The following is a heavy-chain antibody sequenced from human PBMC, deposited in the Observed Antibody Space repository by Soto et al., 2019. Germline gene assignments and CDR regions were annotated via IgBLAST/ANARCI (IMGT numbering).Heavy chain of an antibody. CDR2: IYHSGST. CDR1: GYSISSGYY. J-gene: IGHJ6*02. Sequence: PSETLSLTCAVSGYSISSGYYWGGIRQPPGKGLEWIGSIYHSGSTYYNPSLESRVTISVDTSKNQFSLKLSSVTAADTAVYYCARDQSLYYYDSSGYFPANYYYGMDVWGQGTTVTVSS. CDR3: ARDQSLYYYDSSGYFPANYYYGMDV. V-gene: IGHV4-38-2*02. D-gene: IGHD3-22*01.